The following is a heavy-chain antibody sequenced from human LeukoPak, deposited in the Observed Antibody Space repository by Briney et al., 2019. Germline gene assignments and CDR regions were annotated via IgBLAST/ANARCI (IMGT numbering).Heavy chain of an antibody. J-gene: IGHJ4*02. D-gene: IGHD3-16*02. CDR2: IYYSGST. CDR1: GGSISSSSYY. V-gene: IGHV4-39*07. Sequence: TSETLSLTCTVSGGSISSSSYYWGWIRQPPGKGLEWIGSIYYSGSTYYNPSLKSRVTISVDTSKNQFSLKLSSVTAADTAVYYCARAFKLEFYDYVWGSYRHHYYFDYWGQGTLVTVSS. CDR3: ARAFKLEFYDYVWGSYRHHYYFDY.